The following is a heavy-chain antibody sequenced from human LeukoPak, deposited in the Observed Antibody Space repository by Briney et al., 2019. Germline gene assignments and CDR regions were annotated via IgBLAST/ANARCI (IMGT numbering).Heavy chain of an antibody. Sequence: SETLSLTCAVSGYSISSGYYWGWIRQPPGKGLEWIGSIYHSGSTYYNPSLKSRVTISVDTSKNQFSLKLSSVTAADTAVYYCARAVYYDSSGYCHNFDYWGQGTLVTVSS. CDR3: ARAVYYDSSGYCHNFDY. D-gene: IGHD3-22*01. CDR2: IYHSGST. J-gene: IGHJ4*02. V-gene: IGHV4-38-2*01. CDR1: GYSISSGYY.